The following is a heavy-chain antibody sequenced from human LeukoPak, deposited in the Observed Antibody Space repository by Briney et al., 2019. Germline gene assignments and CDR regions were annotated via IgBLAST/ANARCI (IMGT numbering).Heavy chain of an antibody. D-gene: IGHD6-13*01. J-gene: IGHJ4*02. CDR1: GFTFSDYY. Sequence: PGGSLRLSCAVPGFTFSDYYMSWIRQAPGKGLEWVSYISSSSSYTNYADSVKGRFTISRDNAKNSLYLQMNSLRAEDTAVYYCARAKQQLAYFDYWGQGTLVTVSS. V-gene: IGHV3-11*06. CDR3: ARAKQQLAYFDY. CDR2: ISSSSSYT.